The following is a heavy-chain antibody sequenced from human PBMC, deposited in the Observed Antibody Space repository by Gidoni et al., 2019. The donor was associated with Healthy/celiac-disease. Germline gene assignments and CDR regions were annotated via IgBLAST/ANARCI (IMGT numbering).Heavy chain of an antibody. CDR1: GFTFRSYS. J-gene: IGHJ4*02. Sequence: EVQLVESGGGLVKPGGSLRLSCAASGFTFRSYSMNWVRQAPGKGLEWVSSISSSSSYIYYADSVKGRFTISRDNAKNSLYLQMNSLRAEDTAVYYCARDPTSLEVAATQFDYWGQGTLVTVSS. CDR3: ARDPTSLEVAATQFDY. V-gene: IGHV3-21*01. CDR2: ISSSSSYI. D-gene: IGHD2-15*01.